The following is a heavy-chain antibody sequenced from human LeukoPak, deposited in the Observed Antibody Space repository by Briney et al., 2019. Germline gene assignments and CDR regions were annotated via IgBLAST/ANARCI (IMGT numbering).Heavy chain of an antibody. CDR2: INPDGSAE. CDR1: GFSISNYW. V-gene: IGHV3-7*01. CDR3: ARLFGGVTTFDY. D-gene: IGHD4-17*01. J-gene: IGHJ4*02. Sequence: GGSLRLSCAASGFSISNYWMSWVCQGPGKGLEWVASINPDGSAERYVDSVKGRFTISRDNAKNSMYLQMNSLSAEDTALFYCARLFGGVTTFDYWGQGTLVTVSS.